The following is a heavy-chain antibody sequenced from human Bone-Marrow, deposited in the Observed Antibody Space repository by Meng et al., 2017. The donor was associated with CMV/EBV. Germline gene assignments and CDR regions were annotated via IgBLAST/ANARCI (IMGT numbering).Heavy chain of an antibody. Sequence: GSLRLSCTVSGGSISSSSYYWGWIRQPPGKGLEWIGSIYYSGSTYYNPSLKSRVTISVDTSKNQFSLKLSSVTAADTAVYYCARVGRRWGSSWSTFRESWGQGTLVTVSS. V-gene: IGHV4-39*07. CDR1: GGSISSSSYY. CDR2: IYYSGST. CDR3: ARVGRRWGSSWSTFRES. D-gene: IGHD6-13*01. J-gene: IGHJ4*02.